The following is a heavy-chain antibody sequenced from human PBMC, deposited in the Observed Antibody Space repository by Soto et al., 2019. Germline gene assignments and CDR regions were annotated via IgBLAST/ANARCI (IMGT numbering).Heavy chain of an antibody. CDR2: TANKRTRYTT. V-gene: IGHV3-72*01. J-gene: IGHJ6*02. D-gene: IGHD3-16*01. Sequence: EVELVESGGGLVQAGGSLRVSCGVSGFTSSDHYMDWVRQAPGKGREWVGRTANKRTRYTTEYAASGKGRFIISRDDSKNSVYLQMNSLKIEDTVVYYCARAGFGHGLDVWGQGTTVTVSS. CDR3: ARAGFGHGLDV. CDR1: GFTSSDHY.